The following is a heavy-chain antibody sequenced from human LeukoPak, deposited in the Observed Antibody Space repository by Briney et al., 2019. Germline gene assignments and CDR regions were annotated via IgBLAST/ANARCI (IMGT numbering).Heavy chain of an antibody. J-gene: IGHJ4*02. CDR3: ARDGNYDYVWGSHRLDY. D-gene: IGHD3-16*02. Sequence: GGSLRLSCAASGFTFSSYSMNWVRQAPGKGLEWVSSISSSSSYIYYADSVKGRFTISRDNAKNSLYLQMNSLRAEDTAVYYCARDGNYDYVWGSHRLDYWGQGTLVTVSS. CDR2: ISSSSSYI. V-gene: IGHV3-21*01. CDR1: GFTFSSYS.